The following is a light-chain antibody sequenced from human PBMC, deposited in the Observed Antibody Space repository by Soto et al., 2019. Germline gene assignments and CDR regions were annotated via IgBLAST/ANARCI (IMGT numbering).Light chain of an antibody. CDR1: QSLLHITGETF. CDR2: EVS. J-gene: IGKJ5*01. V-gene: IGKV2D-29*02. CDR3: MQSTQLPPT. Sequence: EIVLTQSPLSLPVTPGEPASISYKSSQSLLHITGETFLFWYLQKPGQSPQLLIYEVSTRVSGVPDRFSGSGSGTDFTLEISRVETDDVGIYYCMQSTQLPPTFGQGTRLEN.